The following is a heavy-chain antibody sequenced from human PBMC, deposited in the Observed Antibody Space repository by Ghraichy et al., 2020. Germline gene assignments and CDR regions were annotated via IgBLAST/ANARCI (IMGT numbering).Heavy chain of an antibody. Sequence: GGSLRLSCAASGFTFSSYAMSWVRQAPGKGLEWVSAISGSGGSTYYADSVKGRFTISRDNSKNTLYLQMNSLRAEDTAVYYCANTGPLTMFGVDYFDYWGQGTLVTVSS. V-gene: IGHV3-23*01. J-gene: IGHJ4*02. CDR2: ISGSGGST. CDR3: ANTGPLTMFGVDYFDY. D-gene: IGHD3-3*01. CDR1: GFTFSSYA.